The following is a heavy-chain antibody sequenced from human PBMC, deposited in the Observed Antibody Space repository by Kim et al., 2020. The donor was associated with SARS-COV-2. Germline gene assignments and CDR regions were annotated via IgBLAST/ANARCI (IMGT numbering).Heavy chain of an antibody. Sequence: GGSLRLSCMPSGFTFSSYAMNWVRQAPGKGLEWVSGISGSGYATYYADSVKGRFTISRDNSKNTLYLQMNSLRAEDTAVYYCAKVNSGSPYYYYYMDVWG. J-gene: IGHJ6*03. D-gene: IGHD6-19*01. CDR3: AKVNSGSPYYYYYMDV. V-gene: IGHV3-23*01. CDR1: GFTFSSYA. CDR2: ISGSGYAT.